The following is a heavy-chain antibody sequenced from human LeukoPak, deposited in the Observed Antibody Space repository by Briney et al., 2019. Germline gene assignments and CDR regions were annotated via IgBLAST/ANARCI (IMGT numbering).Heavy chain of an antibody. CDR2: IYHSGST. J-gene: IGHJ2*01. Sequence: PSETLSLTCAVSGGSISSSNWWSWVRQPPGKGLEWIGEIYHSGSTNYNPSLKSRVTISVDKSKNQFSLKLSSVTAADTAVYYCARYDSQFHWYFDLWGRGTLVTVSS. CDR3: ARYDSQFHWYFDL. V-gene: IGHV4-4*02. D-gene: IGHD3-22*01. CDR1: GGSISSSNW.